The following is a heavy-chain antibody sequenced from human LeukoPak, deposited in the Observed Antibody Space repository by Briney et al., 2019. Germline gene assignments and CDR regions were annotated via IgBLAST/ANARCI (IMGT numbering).Heavy chain of an antibody. V-gene: IGHV3-11*01. CDR1: GFTFSDYY. D-gene: IGHD3-22*01. J-gene: IGHJ4*02. Sequence: GGSLRLSCAASGFTFSDYYMSWIRQAQGKGLEWVSYISSSGSTIYYADSVKGRFTISRDNAKNSLYLQMNSLRAEHTAVYYCASLYYYDSSGYSDYWGQGTLVTVSS. CDR3: ASLYYYDSSGYSDY. CDR2: ISSSGSTI.